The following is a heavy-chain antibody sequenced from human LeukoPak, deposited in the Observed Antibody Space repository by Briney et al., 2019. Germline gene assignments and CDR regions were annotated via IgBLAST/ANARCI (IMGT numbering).Heavy chain of an antibody. CDR1: GFAFDDYA. D-gene: IGHD5-24*01. Sequence: GGSLRLSCAASGFAFDDYAMHWVRQAPGKGLEWVSGISWNSGSIVYGDSVKGRFTLSRDNAKNLLFLQINSLRVEDTAVYYCARETPRRGETRDGYRWGQGTLVTVSS. CDR3: ARETPRRGETRDGYR. CDR2: ISWNSGSI. V-gene: IGHV3-9*01. J-gene: IGHJ4*02.